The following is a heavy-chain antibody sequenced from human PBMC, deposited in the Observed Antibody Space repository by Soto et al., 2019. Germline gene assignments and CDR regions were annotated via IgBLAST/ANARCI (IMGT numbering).Heavy chain of an antibody. Sequence: QVQLVQSGAEVKKPGSSVKVSCKASGGTFNTYTISWVRQVPGQGLEWMGGIMPLYAKPTYAQPFLGRPTIAADEHKGTVYMELGSMRSEDTALYSCASSNNWSSGVGRIDVWGGWAAGSVSA. V-gene: IGHV1-69*01. CDR1: GGTFNTYT. J-gene: IGHJ6*04. D-gene: IGHD1-26*01. CDR2: IMPLYAKP. CDR3: ASSNNWSSGVGRIDV.